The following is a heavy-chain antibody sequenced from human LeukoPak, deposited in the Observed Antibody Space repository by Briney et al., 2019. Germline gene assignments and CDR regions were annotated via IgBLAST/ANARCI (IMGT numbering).Heavy chain of an antibody. CDR2: IYYSGST. J-gene: IGHJ6*03. CDR1: GGSISSYY. Sequence: ASETLSLTCTVSGGSISSYYWSWIRQPPGKGLEWIGYIYYSGSTNYNPSLKSRVTISVDTSKNQFSLKLSSVTAADTAVYYCARVRRYYYYYMDVWGKGTTVTVSS. V-gene: IGHV4-59*01. D-gene: IGHD6-6*01. CDR3: ARVRRYYYYYMDV.